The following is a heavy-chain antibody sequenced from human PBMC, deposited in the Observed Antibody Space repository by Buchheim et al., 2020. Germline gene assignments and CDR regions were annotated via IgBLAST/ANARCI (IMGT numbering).Heavy chain of an antibody. J-gene: IGHJ4*02. CDR3: ARYLVTGTAGTMDY. CDR2: ISYDGSNK. CDR1: GFTFSSYA. V-gene: IGHV3-30-3*01. D-gene: IGHD1-7*01. Sequence: QVQLVESGGGVVQPGRSLRLSCAASGFTFSSYAMPWVRRAPGKGLEWVAVISYDGSNKYYADSVKGRFTISRDNSKNTLYLQMDSLRAEDTAVYYCARYLVTGTAGTMDYWGQGTL.